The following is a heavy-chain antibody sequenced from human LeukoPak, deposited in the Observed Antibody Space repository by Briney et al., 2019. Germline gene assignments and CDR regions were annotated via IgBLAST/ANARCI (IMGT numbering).Heavy chain of an antibody. D-gene: IGHD3-9*01. CDR3: AKDGDINTYYDILTGYRFDP. CDR1: GFTFSIYG. CDR2: ISDNGGNT. J-gene: IGHJ5*02. V-gene: IGHV3-23*01. Sequence: GGSLRLSCAASGFTFSIYGMGWVRQAPGKGLEWVSSISDNGGNTYYADSVKGRFTISSDNSKNTLYLQMNSLRAEDTAVYYCAKDGDINTYYDILTGYRFDPWGQGTLVTVSS.